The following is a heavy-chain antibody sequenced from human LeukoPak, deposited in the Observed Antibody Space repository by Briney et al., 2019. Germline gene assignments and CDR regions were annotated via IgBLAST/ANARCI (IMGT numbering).Heavy chain of an antibody. CDR2: FHTEDHER. V-gene: IGHV1-24*01. CDR1: VYTLAELP. CDR3: THFDY. J-gene: IGHJ4*02. Sequence: ASVKVSCKVSVYTLAELPMHWVRQAPGKGPEWMGGFHTEDHERVYAQRFQRRIILTEDNSTDTTYMELSGLTSEDTAIYFCTHFDYWGQGTPITVSS.